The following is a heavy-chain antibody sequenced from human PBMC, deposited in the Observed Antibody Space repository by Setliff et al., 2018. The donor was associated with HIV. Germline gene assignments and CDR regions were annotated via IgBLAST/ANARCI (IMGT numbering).Heavy chain of an antibody. CDR2: LYTSGNM. CDR3: ARYPAAGNSPFDY. Sequence: SETLSLTCSVSGGSITGYWWSWIRQPAGKGLESLGRLYTSGNMIYNPSLKSRVTMSADTSKNQFSLKLSSVTAADTAVYYCARYPAAGNSPFDYWGQGTLVTVSS. D-gene: IGHD6-13*01. CDR1: GGSITGYW. V-gene: IGHV4-4*07. J-gene: IGHJ4*02.